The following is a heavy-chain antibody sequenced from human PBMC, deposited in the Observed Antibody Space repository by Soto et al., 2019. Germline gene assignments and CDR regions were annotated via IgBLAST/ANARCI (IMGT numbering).Heavy chain of an antibody. J-gene: IGHJ5*01. V-gene: IGHV1-46*01. CDR2: IDPNGGDT. Sequence: LVQSGSQVKKPGASVKASCRASEYTFTSYLLHWVRQAPGQGLEWMGVIDPNGGDTTYTKNSQGRVAMTRDTSTTTAYMDLAGLTSGYTAVYCCAKDGDLSRAGRLRTEYNWVDSWGQGTLVTVSS. CDR1: EYTFTSYL. CDR3: AKDGDLSRAGRLRTEYNWVDS. D-gene: IGHD5-12*01.